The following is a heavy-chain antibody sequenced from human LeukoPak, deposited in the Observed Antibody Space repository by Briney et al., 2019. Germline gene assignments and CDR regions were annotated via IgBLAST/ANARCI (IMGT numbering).Heavy chain of an antibody. CDR1: GFTFIHFA. V-gene: IGHV3-23*01. CDR3: AKLKRVGIAPFDD. D-gene: IGHD3-10*01. J-gene: IGHJ4*02. CDR2: ISGSGNKT. Sequence: PGGSLRLSCAASGFTFIHFAMSWVRQAPGKGLHWVSTISGSGNKTYDADSVKGRFTISRDNSKNTLYLQMTGLRAEDTAVYYCAKLKRVGIAPFDDWGQGILVTVSS.